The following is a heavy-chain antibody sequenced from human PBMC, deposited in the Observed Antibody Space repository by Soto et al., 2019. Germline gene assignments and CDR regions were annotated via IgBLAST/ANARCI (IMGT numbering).Heavy chain of an antibody. J-gene: IGHJ3*02. CDR1: GFTFSSYA. D-gene: IGHD3-22*01. V-gene: IGHV3-23*01. Sequence: GGSLRLSCAASGFTFSSYAMSWVRQAPGKGLEWVSAISGSGGSTYYADSVKGRFTISRDKSKNSLYLQMNSLRAEDTAVYYCAKSYDSSGYYAFDNWGQGTLVTVSS. CDR2: ISGSGGST. CDR3: AKSYDSSGYYAFDN.